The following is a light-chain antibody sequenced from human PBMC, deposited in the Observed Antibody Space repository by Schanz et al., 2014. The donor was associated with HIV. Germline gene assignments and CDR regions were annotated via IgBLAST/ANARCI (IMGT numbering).Light chain of an antibody. Sequence: QSVLTQPPSVSGTPGQRVTILCSGSSSNIGINTVNWYQHLPGTAPKLLMYANMERPSGVPDRFSGSESGTSASLAISGLQSEDEADYYCSSHAGSSPYWVFGGGTKLTVL. V-gene: IGLV1-44*01. CDR2: ANM. J-gene: IGLJ3*02. CDR1: SSNIGINT. CDR3: SSHAGSSPYWV.